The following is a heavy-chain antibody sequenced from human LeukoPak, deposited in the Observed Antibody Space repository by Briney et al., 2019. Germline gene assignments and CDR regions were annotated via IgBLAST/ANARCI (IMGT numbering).Heavy chain of an antibody. V-gene: IGHV3-23*01. J-gene: IGHJ4*02. CDR2: ISAAGGST. D-gene: IGHD1-26*01. Sequence: GGSLRLSCAASGFIFTNYVMSWVRQAPGKGLEWVSSISAAGGSTYYADSVKGRFTISRDNSKNTLYLQMNSLRAEDTAVYYCAKDVALELRFDYWGQGTLVTVSS. CDR3: AKDVALELRFDY. CDR1: GFIFTNYV.